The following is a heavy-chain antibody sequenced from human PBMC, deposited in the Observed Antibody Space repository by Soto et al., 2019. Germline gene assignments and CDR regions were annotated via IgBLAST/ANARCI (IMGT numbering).Heavy chain of an antibody. CDR2: IYYSGST. Sequence: SETLSLTCTVSGGSISRSTYYWGWIRQPPGKGLEWIGSIYYSGSTYYRPSLKSRVTISVDTSKNQFSLKLSSVTAADTAVYYCARKVPDAIRLGWFDPWGQGTLVTVSS. J-gene: IGHJ5*02. CDR3: ARKVPDAIRLGWFDP. CDR1: GGSISRSTYY. V-gene: IGHV4-39*01. D-gene: IGHD2-2*02.